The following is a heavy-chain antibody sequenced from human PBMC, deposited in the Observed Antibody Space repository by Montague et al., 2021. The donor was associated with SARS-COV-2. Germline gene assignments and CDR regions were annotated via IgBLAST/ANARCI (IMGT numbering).Heavy chain of an antibody. CDR3: ARTYHYDSSGFPGPYYFDF. Sequence: SLRLSCAASGFMFHLYAMHWVRQAPGQGLEWVAVISYDGSNDFYADSVQGRFTISRDNSGNTVSLQMHSLRAEDTAVYYCARTYHYDSSGFPGPYYFDFWGQGTPVTVSS. CDR2: ISYDGSND. CDR1: GFMFHLYA. J-gene: IGHJ4*02. D-gene: IGHD3-22*01. V-gene: IGHV3-30*17.